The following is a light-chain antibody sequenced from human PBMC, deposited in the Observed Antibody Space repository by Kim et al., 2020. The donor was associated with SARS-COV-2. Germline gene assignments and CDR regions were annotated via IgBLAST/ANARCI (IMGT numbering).Light chain of an antibody. V-gene: IGKV3-20*01. CDR3: QQFDTSPYS. J-gene: IGKJ2*03. Sequence: LSPGECTTLSCRASQTVSSDSLAWYQQKPGQAPRLLIYAASSRATGVPDRFSGSGSGTDFTLTITRLEPEDFAMYYCQQFDTSPYSFGQGTKLEI. CDR1: QTVSSDS. CDR2: AAS.